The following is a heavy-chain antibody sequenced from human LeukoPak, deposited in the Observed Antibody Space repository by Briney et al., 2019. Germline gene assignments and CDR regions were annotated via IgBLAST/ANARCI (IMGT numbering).Heavy chain of an antibody. D-gene: IGHD3-3*01. CDR3: AKDVAGFLEWLSHFDY. CDR1: GLTFSSYA. CDR2: ISGSGGST. V-gene: IGHV3-23*01. Sequence: GGSLRLSCAASGLTFSSYAMSWVRQAPGKGLEWVSGISGSGGSTYYADSVKGRFTISRDNSKNTLYLQMNSLRAEDTAVYYCAKDVAGFLEWLSHFDYWGQGTLVTVSS. J-gene: IGHJ4*02.